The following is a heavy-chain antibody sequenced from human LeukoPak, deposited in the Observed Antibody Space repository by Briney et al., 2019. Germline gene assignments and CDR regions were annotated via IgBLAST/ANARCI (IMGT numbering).Heavy chain of an antibody. CDR3: AKGLKPVVPAVQYYYYYYYMDV. CDR2: ISSSSSTI. J-gene: IGHJ6*03. CDR1: GFTFSSYS. V-gene: IGHV3-48*04. D-gene: IGHD2-2*01. Sequence: GGSLRLSCAASGFTFSSYSMNWVRQAPGKGLEWVSDISSSSSTIYYADSVKGRFTISRDNAKNSLYLQMNSLRAEDTAVYYCAKGLKPVVPAVQYYYYYYYMDVWGKGTTVTVSS.